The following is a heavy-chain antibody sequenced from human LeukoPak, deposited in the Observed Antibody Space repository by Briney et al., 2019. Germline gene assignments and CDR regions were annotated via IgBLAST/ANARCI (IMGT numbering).Heavy chain of an antibody. CDR2: IKQDGSEK. Sequence: GGSLRLSCAASGFTFSSYWMSWVRQAPGKGLEWVANIKQDGSEKYYVDSVKGRFTISRDNAKNSLYLQMNGLRAEDTAVYYCARVYGSSWFGYWDYWGQGTLVTVSS. J-gene: IGHJ4*02. CDR3: ARVYGSSWFGYWDY. CDR1: GFTFSSYW. D-gene: IGHD6-13*01. V-gene: IGHV3-7*01.